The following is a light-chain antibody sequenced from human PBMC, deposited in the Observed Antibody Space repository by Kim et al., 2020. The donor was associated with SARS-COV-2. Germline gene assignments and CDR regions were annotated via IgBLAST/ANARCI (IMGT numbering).Light chain of an antibody. Sequence: ASVGDRVTFTFRASQSISTNLNRYQQKAGKAPKLLIYAASSLQGGVPSRFSGSGSGTDFTLTISSLQPEDSATYYCQQSNSTPLTFGGGTRVDIK. CDR3: QQSNSTPLT. CDR1: QSISTN. CDR2: AAS. J-gene: IGKJ4*01. V-gene: IGKV1-39*01.